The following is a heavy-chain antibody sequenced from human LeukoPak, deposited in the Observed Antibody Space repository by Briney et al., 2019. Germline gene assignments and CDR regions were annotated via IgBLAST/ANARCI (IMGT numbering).Heavy chain of an antibody. CDR2: INPNSGGT. J-gene: IGHJ4*02. CDR1: GYTFTGYY. CDR3: AREKSLTLRYVDY. V-gene: IGHV1-2*02. Sequence: ASVKVSCKASGYTFTGYYIHWVRQAPGQGLEWMGWINPNSGGTNYAQKFQGRVTMTRDTSISTAYMELSRLRSDDTAVYYCAREKSLTLRYVDYWGKGTLVTVSS. D-gene: IGHD2-15*01.